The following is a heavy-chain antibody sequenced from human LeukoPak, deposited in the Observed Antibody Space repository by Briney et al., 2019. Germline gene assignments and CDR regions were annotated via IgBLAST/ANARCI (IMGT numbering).Heavy chain of an antibody. CDR3: AKPSRDWGYFDY. Sequence: GGSLRLSCAASGFTFSSYEMNWVRQAPGKGLEWVSYISSSGSTIYYADSVKGRFTISRDNSKKMLSLQMNSLRVEDTAVYYCAKPSRDWGYFDYWGQGTLVTVSS. D-gene: IGHD3/OR15-3a*01. CDR1: GFTFSSYE. J-gene: IGHJ4*02. V-gene: IGHV3-48*03. CDR2: ISSSGSTI.